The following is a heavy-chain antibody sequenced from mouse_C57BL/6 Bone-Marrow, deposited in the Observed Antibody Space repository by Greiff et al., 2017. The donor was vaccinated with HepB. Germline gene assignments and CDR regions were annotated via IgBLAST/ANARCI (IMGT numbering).Heavy chain of an antibody. CDR2: INPSNGGT. CDR1: GYTFTSYW. J-gene: IGHJ2*01. Sequence: VQLQQSGTELVKPGASVKLSCKASGYTFTSYWMHWVKQRPGQGLEWIGNINPSNGGTNYNEKFKSKATLTVDKSSSTAYKQLSSLTSEDSAVYYCANGGSSLYYFDYWGQGTTLTVSS. CDR3: ANGGSSLYYFDY. D-gene: IGHD1-1*01. V-gene: IGHV1-53*01.